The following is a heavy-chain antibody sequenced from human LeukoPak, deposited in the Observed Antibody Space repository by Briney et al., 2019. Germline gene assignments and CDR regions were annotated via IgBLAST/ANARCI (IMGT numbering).Heavy chain of an antibody. CDR1: GYTFTSYY. Sequence: ASVKVSCKACGYTFTSYYMHWVRQAPGQGLEWMGIINPSGGSTSYAQKFQGRVTMTRDMSTSTVYMELSSLRSEDTAVYYCAREHQTRNHYYDSSGYIEDAFDIWGQGTTVTISS. D-gene: IGHD3-22*01. V-gene: IGHV1-46*01. J-gene: IGHJ3*02. CDR2: INPSGGST. CDR3: AREHQTRNHYYDSSGYIEDAFDI.